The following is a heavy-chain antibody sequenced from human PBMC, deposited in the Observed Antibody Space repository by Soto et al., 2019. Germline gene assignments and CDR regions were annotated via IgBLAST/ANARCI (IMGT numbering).Heavy chain of an antibody. CDR2: TYHSGNP. Sequence: SETLSLTCGVSGDTISTGGYTWAWVRQPPGKALEWIGHTYHSGNPYYNPSLKSRVTISVDTSKNQFSLKLSSVTAADTAVYYCARGRYYYGWFDPWGQGTLVTVSS. D-gene: IGHD3-10*01. CDR3: ARGRYYYGWFDP. V-gene: IGHV4-30-2*03. CDR1: GDTISTGGYT. J-gene: IGHJ5*02.